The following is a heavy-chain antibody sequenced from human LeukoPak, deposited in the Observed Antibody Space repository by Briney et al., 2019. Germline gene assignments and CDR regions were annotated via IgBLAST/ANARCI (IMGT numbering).Heavy chain of an antibody. CDR1: GFTFSSYS. CDR2: IYSGGTT. CDR3: TTDRC. Sequence: GGSLRLSCAASGFTFSSYSMNWVRQAPGKGLEWASVIYSGGTTYYADSVKGRFTISRDNSKNTLYLQMNSLRAEDTAVYYCTTDRCWGQGALVTVSS. V-gene: IGHV3-53*01. J-gene: IGHJ4*02.